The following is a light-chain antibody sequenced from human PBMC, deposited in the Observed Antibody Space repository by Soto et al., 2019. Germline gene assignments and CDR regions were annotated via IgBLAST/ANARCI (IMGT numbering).Light chain of an antibody. CDR3: QQYYRYPLT. Sequence: AIRMTQSPSSLSASTGDRVTITCRASQGISSYLAWYQQKPGKAPKLLTYAASTLESGVPSRLSGSRSGTDFTLTISCLQSEDFATYYCQQYYRYPLTFGGGTKVEIK. V-gene: IGKV1-8*01. CDR2: AAS. J-gene: IGKJ4*01. CDR1: QGISSY.